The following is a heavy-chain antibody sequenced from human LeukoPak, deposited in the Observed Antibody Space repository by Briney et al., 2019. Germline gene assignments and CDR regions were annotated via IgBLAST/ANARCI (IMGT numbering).Heavy chain of an antibody. CDR1: GFTFSSYE. CDR3: ARRAVAGAVAGY. CDR2: IRSDGSTI. J-gene: IGHJ4*02. Sequence: GGSLRLSCAASGFTFSSYEMNWVRQAPGKGLEWVSYIRSDGSTIYYADSVRGRYTISRDNAKNSLYLQINSLRAEDTGIYYCARRAVAGAVAGYWGQGTLVTVSS. V-gene: IGHV3-48*03. D-gene: IGHD6-19*01.